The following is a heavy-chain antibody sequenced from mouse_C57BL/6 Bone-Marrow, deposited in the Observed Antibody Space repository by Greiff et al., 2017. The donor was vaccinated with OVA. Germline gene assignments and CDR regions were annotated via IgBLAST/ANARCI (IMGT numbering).Heavy chain of an antibody. D-gene: IGHD1-1*01. J-gene: IGHJ4*01. CDR3: TVYGSRSLHCAMDY. Sequence: VQLQQSGAELVRPGASVKLSCTASGFNIKDDYMHWVKQRPEQGLEWIGWIDPENGDTEYASKFQGTATITADTSSNTAYLQLSSLTSEDTAVYCCTVYGSRSLHCAMDYWGQGTSGTVSS. CDR2: IDPENGDT. V-gene: IGHV14-4*01. CDR1: GFNIKDDY.